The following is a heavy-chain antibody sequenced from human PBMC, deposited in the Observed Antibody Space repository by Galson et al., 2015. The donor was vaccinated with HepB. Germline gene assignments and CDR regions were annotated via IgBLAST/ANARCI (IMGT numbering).Heavy chain of an antibody. V-gene: IGHV4-31*03. CDR1: GGSISSGGYY. D-gene: IGHD2-15*01. Sequence: TLSLTCTVSGGSISSGGYYWSWIRQHPGKGLEWIGYIYYSGSTYYNPSLKSRVTISVDTSKNQFSLKLSSVTAADTAMYYCARGMGIGVVVAATFDYWGQGTLVTVSS. J-gene: IGHJ4*02. CDR3: ARGMGIGVVVAATFDY. CDR2: IYYSGST.